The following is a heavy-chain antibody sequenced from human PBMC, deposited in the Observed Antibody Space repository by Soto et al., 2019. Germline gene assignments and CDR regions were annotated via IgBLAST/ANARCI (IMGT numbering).Heavy chain of an antibody. CDR2: IYWDDDK. CDR3: AHLPWKQLGPRAPVVY. Sequence: ASGPTLVNPTQTLTLTCTFSGFSLTPSGLGVGWIRQPPGKALEWLGIIYWDDDKRYSPSLKSRLTITKDASKTQLVLTMTNMDPVDTATYYCAHLPWKQLGPRAPVVYWGQGSPVTVSS. D-gene: IGHD5-18*01. CDR1: GFSLTPSGLG. J-gene: IGHJ4*02. V-gene: IGHV2-5*02.